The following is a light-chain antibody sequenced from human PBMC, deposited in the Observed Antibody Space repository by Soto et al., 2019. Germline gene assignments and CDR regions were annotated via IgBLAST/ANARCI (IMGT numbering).Light chain of an antibody. CDR2: ADS. CDR1: QSVSGY. CDR3: QQRCNWPIT. V-gene: IGKV3-11*01. J-gene: IGKJ5*01. Sequence: EIVLTQSPATLSLSPGETATLSCRASQSVSGYIGWYQQQPGQAPRLLIYADSNRATGIPARFSGSGSGTDFTLTISSLEPEDFSVYYCQQRCNWPITFGQGTRLEIQ.